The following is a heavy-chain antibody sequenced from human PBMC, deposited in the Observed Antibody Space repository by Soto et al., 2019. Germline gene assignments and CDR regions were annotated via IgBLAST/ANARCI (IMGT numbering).Heavy chain of an antibody. V-gene: IGHV1-69*01. Sequence: QVQLVQSGAEVKKPGSSVKVSCKASGGTFSSYAISWERQAPGQGLEWMGGIIPIFGTANYAQKFQGRVTITADESTSTAYMELSSLRSEDTAVYYCAVTDEYGQNDYNWFDPWGQGTLVTVSS. CDR2: IIPIFGTA. D-gene: IGHD1-1*01. CDR1: GGTFSSYA. J-gene: IGHJ5*02. CDR3: AVTDEYGQNDYNWFDP.